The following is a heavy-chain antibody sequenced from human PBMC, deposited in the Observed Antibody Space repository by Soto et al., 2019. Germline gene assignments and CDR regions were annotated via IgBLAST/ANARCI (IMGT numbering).Heavy chain of an antibody. CDR1: GGSISSGGYC. CDR2: TAYSGRT. J-gene: IGHJ4*01. V-gene: IGHV4-31*03. Sequence: QVQLQESGTGLVQPSQTLSLTCTVSGGSISSGGYCWIRIRQHPGTGLEWIAHTAYSGRTYYNTSLKSRVTISVDTSRNQFSLIVNALTAADTAVYYCARGVLHWGQGTLVTVSS. CDR3: ARGVLH.